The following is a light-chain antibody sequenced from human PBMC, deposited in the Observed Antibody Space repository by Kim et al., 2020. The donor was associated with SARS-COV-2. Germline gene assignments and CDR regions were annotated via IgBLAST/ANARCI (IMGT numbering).Light chain of an antibody. J-gene: IGKJ5*01. V-gene: IGKV3-15*01. CDR1: QNVDSN. CDR2: NAF. Sequence: SPGERATLSCRASQNVDSNLAWFQQKPGQAPRLLIYNAFTRATGSPARFSGSESGTEFALTISSLQSEDSAVYYCQQYNVWPPITFGQGTRLEIK. CDR3: QQYNVWPPIT.